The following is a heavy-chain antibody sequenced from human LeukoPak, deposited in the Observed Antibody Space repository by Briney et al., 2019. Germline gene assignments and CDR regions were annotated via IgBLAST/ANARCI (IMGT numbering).Heavy chain of an antibody. CDR1: GFTFSSYG. V-gene: IGHV3-48*02. CDR2: ISSSSSTI. D-gene: IGHD1-26*01. J-gene: IGHJ4*02. CDR3: ARCMARSYYVYCYFDY. Sequence: GRSLRLSCAASGFTFSSYGMHWVRQAPGKGLEWVSYISSSSSTIYYADSVKGRFTISRDNAKNSLYLQMNSLRDEDTAVYYCARCMARSYYVYCYFDYWGQGTLVTVSS.